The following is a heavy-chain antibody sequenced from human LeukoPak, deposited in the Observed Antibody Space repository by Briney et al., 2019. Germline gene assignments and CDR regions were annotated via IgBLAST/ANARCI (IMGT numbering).Heavy chain of an antibody. Sequence: PGGSLRLSCAASGFTFSSYAMHWVRQAPGKGLEWVAVISYDGSNKYYADSVKGRFTISRDNSKNTLYLQMNSLRAEDTAVYYCERTIVGATPVPDYWGQGTLVTVSS. D-gene: IGHD1-26*01. CDR3: ERTIVGATPVPDY. CDR1: GFTFSSYA. J-gene: IGHJ4*02. V-gene: IGHV3-30-3*01. CDR2: ISYDGSNK.